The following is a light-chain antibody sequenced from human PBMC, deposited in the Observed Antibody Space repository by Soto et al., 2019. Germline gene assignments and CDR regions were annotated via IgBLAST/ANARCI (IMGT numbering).Light chain of an antibody. CDR1: SSDVGVYNH. Sequence: QSVLTQPASVSGSPGQSITISCTGTSSDVGVYNHVSWYQQHPGKVPKLMIYDVSNRPSGVSNRFSGSKSGYTASLTISGLQAEDEADYYCSSYTSSSTVVFGGGTKVTVL. J-gene: IGLJ3*02. V-gene: IGLV2-14*01. CDR3: SSYTSSSTVV. CDR2: DVS.